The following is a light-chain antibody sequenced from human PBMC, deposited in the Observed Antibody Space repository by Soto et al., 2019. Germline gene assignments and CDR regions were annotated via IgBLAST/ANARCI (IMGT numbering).Light chain of an antibody. CDR1: HSDIGVGYG. J-gene: IGLJ2*01. Sequence: QSVLTQPPSVTGAPGQRVTISCTGSHSDIGVGYGVHWYQQFPHSAPKLLIYDTTHRPSGVPDRFSGSRSGTSASLAITGLQAEDEADYYCQSFDSSRIGLLFGGGTKLTVL. CDR3: QSFDSSRIGLL. V-gene: IGLV1-40*01. CDR2: DTT.